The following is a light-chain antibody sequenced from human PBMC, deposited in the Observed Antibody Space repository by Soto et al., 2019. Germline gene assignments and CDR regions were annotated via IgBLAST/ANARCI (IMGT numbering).Light chain of an antibody. J-gene: IGLJ2*01. Sequence: QSALTQPASVSGSPGQSITISCTGTSIDVGTYNLVSWYRQYPGTAPKLLLYEVTKLPSGVSSRFSGSKSGNTTSLTSAGLQAEDEADYFCCSYACSQTFVVFGGGTKVTV. V-gene: IGLV2-23*02. CDR1: SIDVGTYNL. CDR2: EVT. CDR3: CSYACSQTFVV.